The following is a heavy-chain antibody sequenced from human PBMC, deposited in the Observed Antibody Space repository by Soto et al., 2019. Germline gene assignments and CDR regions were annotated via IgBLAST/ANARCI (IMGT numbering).Heavy chain of an antibody. Sequence: EVQLVQSGAEVKKPGESLRISCKGSGYSFTSYWISWVRQMPGKGLEWMGRIDPSDSYTNYSPSFQGHVTISADKSISTAYLQWSSLKASDTAMYYCARGLSNYDILTGYPRWFDPWGQGTLVTVSS. CDR3: ARGLSNYDILTGYPRWFDP. CDR1: GYSFTSYW. D-gene: IGHD3-9*01. V-gene: IGHV5-10-1*03. J-gene: IGHJ5*02. CDR2: IDPSDSYT.